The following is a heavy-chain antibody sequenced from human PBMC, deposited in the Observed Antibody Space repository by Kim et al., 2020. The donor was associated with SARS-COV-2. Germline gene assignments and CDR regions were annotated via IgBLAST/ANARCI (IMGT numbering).Heavy chain of an antibody. Sequence: ASVKVSCKASGYTFSNNYIHWVRQAPGQGLEWMGLINPTSGTSYAQNFQGRITMTKDTSTSTVYMELSSLESQDTAIYYCARDNAGFPQAFDYWGQGTLV. V-gene: IGHV1-46*01. CDR3: ARDNAGFPQAFDY. CDR1: GYTFSNNY. J-gene: IGHJ4*02. CDR2: INPTSGT. D-gene: IGHD2-8*01.